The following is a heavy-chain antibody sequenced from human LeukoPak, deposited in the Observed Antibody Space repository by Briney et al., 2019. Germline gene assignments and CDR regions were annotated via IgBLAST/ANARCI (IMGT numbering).Heavy chain of an antibody. V-gene: IGHV3-66*01. J-gene: IGHJ4*02. CDR1: GFTVSSNY. CDR3: ARARWDYYDSSGLDY. D-gene: IGHD3-22*01. CDR2: IYSGGST. Sequence: AGGSLRLSCAASGFTVSSNYMSWVRQAPGKGLEWVSVIYSGGSTYYADSVKGRFTISRDNSKNTLYLQMNSLRAEDTAVYYCARARWDYYDSSGLDYWGQGTLVTVSS.